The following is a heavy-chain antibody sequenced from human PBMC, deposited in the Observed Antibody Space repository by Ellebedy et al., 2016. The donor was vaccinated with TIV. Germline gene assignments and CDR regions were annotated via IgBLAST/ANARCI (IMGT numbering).Heavy chain of an antibody. CDR1: GGIFRSYA. CDR2: IIAIFGST. D-gene: IGHD3-10*01. J-gene: IGHJ4*02. CDR3: ARESQYYSGLGSIDY. Sequence: ASVKVSCKASGGIFRSYAISWVRQAPGQGLEWMGGIIAIFGSTNYAQKFQGRVTITADESTTTAYLELSSLRFEDTAVYYCARESQYYSGLGSIDYWGQGTLVTVSS. V-gene: IGHV1-69*13.